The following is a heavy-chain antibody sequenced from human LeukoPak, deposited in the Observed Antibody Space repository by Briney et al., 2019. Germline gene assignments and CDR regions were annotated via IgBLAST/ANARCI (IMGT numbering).Heavy chain of an antibody. D-gene: IGHD2-15*01. CDR1: GYTFTGYY. V-gene: IGHV1-2*02. Sequence: ASVKVSCKASGYTFTGYYMHWVRQAPGQGLEWMGWINPNSGGTNYAQKFQGRVTMTRDTSISTAYMELSRLRSDDTAVYYCARGPLVVVAATPLDYWGQGTLVTVSS. J-gene: IGHJ4*02. CDR2: INPNSGGT. CDR3: ARGPLVVVAATPLDY.